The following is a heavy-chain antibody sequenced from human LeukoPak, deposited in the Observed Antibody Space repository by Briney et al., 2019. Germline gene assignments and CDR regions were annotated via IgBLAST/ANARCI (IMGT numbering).Heavy chain of an antibody. D-gene: IGHD6-19*01. Sequence: PGGSLRLSCAASGFTFSSYSMNWVRQAPGKGLEWVSSISSSSSYIYYADSVKGRFTISRDNAKNSLYLQMNSLRAEDTAVYYCARDVYSSGWYSSYYFDYWGQGTLVTVSS. CDR2: ISSSSSYI. CDR1: GFTFSSYS. J-gene: IGHJ4*02. V-gene: IGHV3-21*01. CDR3: ARDVYSSGWYSSYYFDY.